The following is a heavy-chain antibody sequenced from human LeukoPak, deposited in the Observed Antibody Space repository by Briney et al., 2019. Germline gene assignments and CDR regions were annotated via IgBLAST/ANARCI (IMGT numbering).Heavy chain of an antibody. V-gene: IGHV1-18*01. Sequence: ASVTVSCKASGYTFSNYGISWVRQAPGQGLEWMGWISPYNGNADYAQKLQGRVTMTTDTSTTTGYMELRSLRSDDTAVYYCARGWLQPYWYFDLWGRGTLVTVSS. CDR2: ISPYNGNA. J-gene: IGHJ2*01. CDR3: ARGWLQPYWYFDL. CDR1: GYTFSNYG. D-gene: IGHD5-24*01.